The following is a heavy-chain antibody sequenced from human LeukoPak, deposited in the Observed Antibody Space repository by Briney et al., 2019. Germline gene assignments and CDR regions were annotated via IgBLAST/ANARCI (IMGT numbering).Heavy chain of an antibody. D-gene: IGHD2-2*01. CDR2: IYYSGTT. CDR3: ARVTCTSTSCYRKDAFDI. J-gene: IGHJ3*02. Sequence: PSETLSLTCTVSGGSISSYYWNWIRQPPAKGLEGIGYIYYSGTTNYNPSLKGRVTISVDTSKIQFSLKLSSVTAADTAVYYCARVTCTSTSCYRKDAFDIWGQGTMVTVSS. CDR1: GGSISSYY. V-gene: IGHV4-59*01.